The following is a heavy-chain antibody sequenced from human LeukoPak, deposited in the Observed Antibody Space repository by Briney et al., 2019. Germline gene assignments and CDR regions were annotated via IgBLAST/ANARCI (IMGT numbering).Heavy chain of an antibody. Sequence: GGSLRLSCAASGFTFSNYWMSWVRQAPGKGLEWVASIRPDGSEDYYMDSVKGRFTISRDNAENSLYLQMNSLRAEDTAVYYCAKDRYCGGGTCYWSYFDYWGQGTLVTVSS. CDR1: GFTFSNYW. CDR3: AKDRYCGGGTCYWSYFDY. V-gene: IGHV3-7*03. D-gene: IGHD2-15*01. J-gene: IGHJ4*02. CDR2: IRPDGSED.